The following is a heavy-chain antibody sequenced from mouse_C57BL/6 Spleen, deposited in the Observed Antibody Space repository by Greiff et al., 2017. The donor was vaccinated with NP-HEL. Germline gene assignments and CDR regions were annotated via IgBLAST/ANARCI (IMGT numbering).Heavy chain of an antibody. V-gene: IGHV1-76*01. J-gene: IGHJ3*01. D-gene: IGHD1-1*02. CDR3: AREDYGGFAY. CDR2: IYPGSGNT. Sequence: QVQLKQSGAELVRPGASVKLSCKASGYTFTDYYINWVKQRPGQGLEWIARIYPGSGNTYYNEKFKGKATLTAEKSSSTAYMQLSSLTSEDSAVYFCAREDYGGFAYWGQGTLVTVSA. CDR1: GYTFTDYY.